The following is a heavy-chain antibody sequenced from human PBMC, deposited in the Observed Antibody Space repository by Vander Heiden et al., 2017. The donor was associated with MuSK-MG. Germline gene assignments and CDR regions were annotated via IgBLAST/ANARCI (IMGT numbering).Heavy chain of an antibody. D-gene: IGHD6-13*01. CDR2: INHSGST. CDR3: ARRYSSSWYRNGFDP. V-gene: IGHV4-34*01. CDR1: GGSFSGYY. Sequence: QVQLQQWGAGLLKPSETLSLTCAVYGGSFSGYYWSWIRQPPGKGLEWIGEINHSGSTNYNPSLKSRVTISVDTSKNQFSLKLSSVTAADTAVDYCARRYSSSWYRNGFDPWGQGTLVTVSS. J-gene: IGHJ5*02.